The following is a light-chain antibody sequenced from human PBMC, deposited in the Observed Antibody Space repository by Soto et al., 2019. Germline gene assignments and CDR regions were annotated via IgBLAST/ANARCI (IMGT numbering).Light chain of an antibody. CDR1: QSVSSN. CDR2: GAS. V-gene: IGKV3-15*01. Sequence: EIVMTQSPATLSVSPGERATLSCRASQSVSSNLAWYQQKPGQAPRLLIYGASTRATRIPDSFSGSGSGTEFTLTISSLQSEDFAVYYCQQYNNRPITFGQGTRLEIK. J-gene: IGKJ5*01. CDR3: QQYNNRPIT.